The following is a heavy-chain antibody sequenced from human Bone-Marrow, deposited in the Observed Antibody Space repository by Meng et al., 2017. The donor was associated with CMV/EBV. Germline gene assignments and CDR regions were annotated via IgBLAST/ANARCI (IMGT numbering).Heavy chain of an antibody. CDR1: GFTFSNYA. V-gene: IGHV3-30*04. J-gene: IGHJ4*02. Sequence: GGSLRLSCAASGFTFSNYAMHWVRQTPDKGLEWLAGTSYDGYNKYRDSVKGRFTISRDNSKNTLYLQMNSLGGEDTAVYYCAREMDRLNYRTADYWGQGTLVTVSS. CDR3: AREMDRLNYRTADY. D-gene: IGHD3-10*01. CDR2: TSYDGYN.